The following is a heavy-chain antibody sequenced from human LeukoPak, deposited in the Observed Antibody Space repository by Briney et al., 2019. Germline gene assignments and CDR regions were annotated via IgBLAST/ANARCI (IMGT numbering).Heavy chain of an antibody. D-gene: IGHD4-17*01. CDR2: INNSGSA. CDR1: GGSFSGYY. CDR3: ARGQGTVTTH. V-gene: IGHV4-34*01. J-gene: IGHJ4*02. Sequence: PSETLSLTCAVYGGSFSGYYWSWIRHPPGKGLEWIGEINNSGSANYNPSLKSRVTISLDTSKNQFSLKLSSVTAADTAVYYCARGQGTVTTHWGQGTLVTVSS.